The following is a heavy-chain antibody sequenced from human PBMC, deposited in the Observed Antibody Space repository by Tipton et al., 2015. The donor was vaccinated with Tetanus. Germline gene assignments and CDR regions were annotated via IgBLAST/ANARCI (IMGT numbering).Heavy chain of an antibody. CDR3: ARHLYGYWFDP. Sequence: LRLSCTVSGGSISDKKYYWGWIRQPPGKGLEWIASIYFEGSTYYSPSLKSRVTIAVDTSQNFFSLRLTSVTAADTAVYYCARHLYGYWFDPWGQGALVTVSS. V-gene: IGHV4-39*02. D-gene: IGHD5-18*01. J-gene: IGHJ5*02. CDR2: IYFEGST. CDR1: GGSISDKKYY.